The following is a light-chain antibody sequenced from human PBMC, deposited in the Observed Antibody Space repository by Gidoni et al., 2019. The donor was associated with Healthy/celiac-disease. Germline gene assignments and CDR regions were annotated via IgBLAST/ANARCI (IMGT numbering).Light chain of an antibody. Sequence: IQMTPSPSTLSASVGDRVTITCRASQSISSWLAWYQQKPGKAPKLLIYDASSLESGVPSRFSGSGSGTEFTLTISSLQPDDFATYYCQQYNSYPWTFDQGTKVEIK. CDR2: DAS. CDR3: QQYNSYPWT. J-gene: IGKJ1*01. V-gene: IGKV1-5*01. CDR1: QSISSW.